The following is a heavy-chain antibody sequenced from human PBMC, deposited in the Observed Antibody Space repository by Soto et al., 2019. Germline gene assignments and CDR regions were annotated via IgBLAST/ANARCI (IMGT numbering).Heavy chain of an antibody. J-gene: IGHJ5*02. CDR1: GGTFSSYT. D-gene: IGHD1-26*01. V-gene: IGHV1-69*02. Sequence: QVQLVQSGAEVKKPGSSVKVSCKASGGTFSSYTISWVRQAPGQGLEWMGRIIPILGIANYAQKFQGRVTITADKSTSKAYRELSSLRSEDTAVYYCARGVGATVGWFDPWGQGTLVTVSS. CDR2: IIPILGIA. CDR3: ARGVGATVGWFDP.